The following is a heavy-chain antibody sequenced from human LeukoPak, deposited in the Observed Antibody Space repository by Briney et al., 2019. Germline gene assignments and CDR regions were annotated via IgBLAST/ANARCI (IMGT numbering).Heavy chain of an antibody. J-gene: IGHJ5*02. CDR2: IDHSGST. V-gene: IGHV4-34*01. CDR1: GGSFSGFY. CDR3: ARGDYGGNSNWFDP. Sequence: PSETLSLTCDVYGGSFSGFYWNWNRQPPGKGLEWIGEIDHSGSTNYNPSLKSRVTISVDRAKNQFSLKLSSVTAADTAVYYCARGDYGGNSNWFDPWGQGTLVTVSS. D-gene: IGHD4-23*01.